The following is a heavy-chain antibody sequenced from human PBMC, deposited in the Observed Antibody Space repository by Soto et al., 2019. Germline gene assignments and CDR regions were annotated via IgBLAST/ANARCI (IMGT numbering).Heavy chain of an antibody. CDR1: GGTFSNDI. CDR3: ARGLPLAADY. J-gene: IGHJ4*02. Sequence: AASVKVSCKTSGGTFSNDIITWVRQAPGQRLEWMGWINAGNGNTKYSQKFQGRVTITRDTSASTAYMELSSLRSEDTAVYYCARGLPLAADYWGQGTLVTVSS. CDR2: INAGNGNT. V-gene: IGHV1-3*01.